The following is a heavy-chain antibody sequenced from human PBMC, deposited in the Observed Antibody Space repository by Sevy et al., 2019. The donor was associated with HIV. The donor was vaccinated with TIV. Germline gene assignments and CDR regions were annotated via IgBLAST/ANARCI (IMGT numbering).Heavy chain of an antibody. Sequence: GGSLRLSCAASGFTFSDYYMNWVRQAPGKGLEWVSSISGSSNYIYYAESLKGRFIISRDNAKNTLYLQMNSLRADDTAVYYCATGPPDGSYDYFDYWGQGTLVTVSS. V-gene: IGHV3-21*06. CDR1: GFTFSDYY. CDR3: ATGPPDGSYDYFDY. CDR2: ISGSSNYI. J-gene: IGHJ4*02. D-gene: IGHD1-26*01.